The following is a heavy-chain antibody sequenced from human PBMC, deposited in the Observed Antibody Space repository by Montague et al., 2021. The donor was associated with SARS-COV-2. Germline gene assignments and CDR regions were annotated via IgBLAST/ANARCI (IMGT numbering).Heavy chain of an antibody. D-gene: IGHD2-8*01. CDR2: IYYSGST. CDR3: ARQSHAEIVLMVYAMGGWFDP. J-gene: IGHJ5*02. Sequence: SETLSLTCTVSGGSISSSSYYWGWIRQPPGKGLEWIGGIYYSGSTYYNPSLKSRVTISVDTSKNQFSLKLSSVTAADTAVYYCARQSHAEIVLMVYAMGGWFDPWGQGTLVTVSS. CDR1: GGSISSSSYY. V-gene: IGHV4-39*01.